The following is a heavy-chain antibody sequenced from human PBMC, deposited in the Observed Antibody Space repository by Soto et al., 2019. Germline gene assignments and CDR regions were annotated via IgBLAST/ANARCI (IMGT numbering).Heavy chain of an antibody. CDR2: IIPISDTT. V-gene: IGHV1-69*08. Sequence: EASVKVSCKASGGTFSSYIINWVRQAPGQGLEWMGRIIPISDTTDYARKFQGRVSFSADKATTTAYMELNSLGSDDTALYYCATRKWRGVFDAWGQGTMVTVSS. D-gene: IGHD2-8*01. CDR1: GGTFSSYI. J-gene: IGHJ3*01. CDR3: ATRKWRGVFDA.